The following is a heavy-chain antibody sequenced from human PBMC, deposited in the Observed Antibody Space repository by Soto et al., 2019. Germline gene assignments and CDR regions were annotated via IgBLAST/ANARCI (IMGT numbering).Heavy chain of an antibody. CDR3: VRSGEACTSAICAGFY. CDR1: GFTFSKYG. Sequence: EVQLLESGGGLVQPGGSLRLSCAASGFTFSKYGMSWVRQAPGKGLEWVSAISDGGGSTYNADSVKGRSTISGDNSKTTLHLQMTSLRAEDTAVYYCVRSGEACTSAICAGFYWGRGTLITVSS. J-gene: IGHJ4*02. D-gene: IGHD2-2*01. CDR2: ISDGGGST. V-gene: IGHV3-23*01.